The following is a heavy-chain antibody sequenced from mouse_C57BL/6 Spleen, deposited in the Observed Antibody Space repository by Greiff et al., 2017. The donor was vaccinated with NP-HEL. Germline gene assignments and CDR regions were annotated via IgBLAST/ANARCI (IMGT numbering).Heavy chain of an antibody. V-gene: IGHV1-72*01. CDR2: IDPNRGGP. Sequence: QVQLQQPGAELVKPGASVKLSCKASGYTFTSYWMHWVKQRPGRGLEWIGRIDPNRGGPKYNAQFKSKATLTVDKPSSPAYMQLSSLTSEDSAVYYCARAVAYDYSWFAYWGQGTLVTVSA. D-gene: IGHD2-4*01. CDR1: GYTFTSYW. CDR3: ARAVAYDYSWFAY. J-gene: IGHJ3*01.